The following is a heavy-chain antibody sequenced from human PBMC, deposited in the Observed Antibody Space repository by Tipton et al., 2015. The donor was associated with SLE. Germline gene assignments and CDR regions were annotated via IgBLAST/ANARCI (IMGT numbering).Heavy chain of an antibody. CDR3: TRVPRYNWNYIAD. D-gene: IGHD1-7*01. V-gene: IGHV4-4*02. Sequence: TLSLTCAVSGVSISVSHWWSWVRQSPGKGLEWIGEVYHSESPNYNPSLKSRVTISIDKSKNQFSLKLTSVTAADTAVYHCTRVPRYNWNYIADWGQGTLVSVSS. CDR1: GVSISVSHW. J-gene: IGHJ4*02. CDR2: VYHSESP.